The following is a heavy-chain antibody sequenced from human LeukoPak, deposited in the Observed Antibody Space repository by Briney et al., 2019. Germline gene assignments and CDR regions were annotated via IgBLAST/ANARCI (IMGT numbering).Heavy chain of an antibody. Sequence: SVKVSCKASGYTFTSYDISWVRQAPGQGLEWMERIIPILGIANYAQKFQGRVTITADKSTSTAYMELSSLRSEDTAVYYCATDYGDYDALLPFDYWGQGTLVTVSS. D-gene: IGHD4-17*01. CDR1: GYTFTSYD. V-gene: IGHV1-69*04. CDR2: IIPILGIA. J-gene: IGHJ4*02. CDR3: ATDYGDYDALLPFDY.